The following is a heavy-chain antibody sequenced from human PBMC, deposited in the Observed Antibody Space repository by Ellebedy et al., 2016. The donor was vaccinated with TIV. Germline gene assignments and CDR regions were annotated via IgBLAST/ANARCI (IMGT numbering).Heavy chain of an antibody. CDR3: ARDKRFQKHYGMDV. J-gene: IGHJ6*02. Sequence: PGGSLRLSCTASGFSFSDYYMAWIRQAPGKGLEWLSYIGNYDNFKYYADSVKGRFTISRDNAKRSLYLEMTSLRAEDTAVYYCARDKRFQKHYGMDVWGQGTTVTVSS. CDR1: GFSFSDYY. CDR2: IGNYDNFK. V-gene: IGHV3-11*04.